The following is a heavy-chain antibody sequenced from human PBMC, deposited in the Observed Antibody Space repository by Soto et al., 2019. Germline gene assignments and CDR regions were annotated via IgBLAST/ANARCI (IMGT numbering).Heavy chain of an antibody. CDR1: GFSFSSYC. J-gene: IGHJ3*02. V-gene: IGHV3-74*01. CDR2: INSDGSST. D-gene: IGHD6-19*01. CDR3: ARKGGWYRRDAFDI. Sequence: GGSMRLSCAASGFSFSSYCMHWVRPAPGKGLVWVSRINSDGSSTSYADSVKGRFTISRDNAKNTLYLQMNSLRAEDTAVYYCARKGGWYRRDAFDIWGQGTMVTVSS.